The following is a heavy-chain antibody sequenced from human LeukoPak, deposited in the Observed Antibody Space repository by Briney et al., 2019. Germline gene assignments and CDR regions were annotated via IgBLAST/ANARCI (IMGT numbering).Heavy chain of an antibody. CDR3: ARVGGSGGSCFDY. J-gene: IGHJ4*02. CDR1: GFSFSDYN. CDR2: ISTGSTYR. V-gene: IGHV3-21*01. D-gene: IGHD2-15*01. Sequence: PGGSLRLSCAASGFSFSDYNMNWVRQAPGKGLEWVSFISTGSTYRYYADSLKGRFTISRDNAKNSLYLQMNSLRAEDTAVYYCARVGGSGGSCFDYWGQGTLVTVSS.